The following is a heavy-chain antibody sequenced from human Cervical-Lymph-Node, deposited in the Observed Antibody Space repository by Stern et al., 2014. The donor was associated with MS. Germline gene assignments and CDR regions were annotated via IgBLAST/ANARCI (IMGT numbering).Heavy chain of an antibody. CDR1: GGSISTDGYY. D-gene: IGHD6-13*01. Sequence: QLQLEESGPGVAKPSQTLSLTCTVSGGSISTDGYYWIWLRPHPGQGLEWLGDIYCSESTYYNPSLKSRVTMSLDTSKNQFSLNLSSVTAADTAIYYCARDDRGSSWYRFDFWGQGTLVTVSS. V-gene: IGHV4-31*03. CDR3: ARDDRGSSWYRFDF. J-gene: IGHJ4*02. CDR2: IYCSEST.